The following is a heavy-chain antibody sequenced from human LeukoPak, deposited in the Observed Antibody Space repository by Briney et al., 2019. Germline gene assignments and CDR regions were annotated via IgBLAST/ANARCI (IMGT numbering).Heavy chain of an antibody. CDR2: VYHSGST. J-gene: IGHJ4*02. V-gene: IGHV4-4*02. Sequence: SGTVSLTCAVSGDSISTNHWWSWVRQPPGEGLEWSGEVYHSGSTNYNPSLKSLVTISVEKSKNVFSLKLTSVTAADTAMYSCASAPSHSWGQGTLVTVSS. CDR1: GDSISTNHW. CDR3: ASAPSHS.